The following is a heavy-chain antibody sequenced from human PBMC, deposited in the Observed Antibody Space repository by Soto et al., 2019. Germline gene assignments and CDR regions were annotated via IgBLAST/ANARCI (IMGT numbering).Heavy chain of an antibody. Sequence: PGGSLRLSCAASGFTFSSYAMSWVRQAPGKGLEWGSAISGSGGSTYYADSVKGRFTISRDNSKNTLYLQMNSLRAEDTAVYYCAKVADIVVVVAATTYFGYWGQGTLVTVSS. CDR2: ISGSGGST. CDR3: AKVADIVVVVAATTYFGY. D-gene: IGHD2-15*01. J-gene: IGHJ4*02. V-gene: IGHV3-23*01. CDR1: GFTFSSYA.